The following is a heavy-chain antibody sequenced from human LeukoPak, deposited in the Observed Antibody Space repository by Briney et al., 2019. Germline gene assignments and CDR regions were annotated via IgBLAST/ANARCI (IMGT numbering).Heavy chain of an antibody. V-gene: IGHV3-13*01. J-gene: IGHJ4*02. D-gene: IGHD6-13*01. CDR2: IGTAGDT. CDR3: ARVIQQQLDGDYFDY. CDR1: GFTFSSYD. Sequence: PGGSLRLSCAASGFTFSSYDMHWVRQPTGKGLEWVSAIGTAGDTYYPGSVKGRFTISRENAKNTLYLQMNSLRAEDTAVYYCARVIQQQLDGDYFDYWGQGTLVTVSS.